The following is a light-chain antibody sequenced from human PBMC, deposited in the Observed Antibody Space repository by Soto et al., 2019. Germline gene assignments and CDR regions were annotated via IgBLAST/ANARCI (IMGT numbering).Light chain of an antibody. CDR1: QSVGKNF. Sequence: EIVLTQSPGTLSLSPGERATLSCRASQSVGKNFVAWYQQKTGQAPRFLMYGASTRATGIPDRFSGSGSGTDFTLTINRLEPEDFAVYYCHQYADTPRTFGQGTKVEI. CDR2: GAS. V-gene: IGKV3-20*01. CDR3: HQYADTPRT. J-gene: IGKJ1*01.